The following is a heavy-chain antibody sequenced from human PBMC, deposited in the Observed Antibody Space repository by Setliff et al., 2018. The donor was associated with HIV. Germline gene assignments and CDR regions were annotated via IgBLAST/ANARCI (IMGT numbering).Heavy chain of an antibody. CDR3: ARAGSAGRLRAIDS. CDR2: IYTDENT. Sequence: PSETLSLTCIVSGGSINSYYWSWIRQPAGKGLEWIGRIYTDENTNYNPSLKSRVTMSVDTSKNQFSLILTSATAADTAMYYCARAGSAGRLRAIDSWAQGTLVTVSS. CDR1: GGSINSYY. V-gene: IGHV4-4*07. J-gene: IGHJ4*02. D-gene: IGHD6-13*01.